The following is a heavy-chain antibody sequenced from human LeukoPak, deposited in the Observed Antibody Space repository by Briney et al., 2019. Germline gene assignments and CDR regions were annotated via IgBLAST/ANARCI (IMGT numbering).Heavy chain of an antibody. CDR1: GFTFSSYG. Sequence: GRSLRLSCAASGFTFSSYGMHWVRQAPGKGLEWVAVISYDGSNKYYADSVKGRFTISRDNSKNTLYLQMNSLRAEDTAVYYCAKDKWYRLRYYFDYWGQGTLVTVSS. D-gene: IGHD2-15*01. V-gene: IGHV3-30*18. CDR2: ISYDGSNK. CDR3: AKDKWYRLRYYFDY. J-gene: IGHJ4*02.